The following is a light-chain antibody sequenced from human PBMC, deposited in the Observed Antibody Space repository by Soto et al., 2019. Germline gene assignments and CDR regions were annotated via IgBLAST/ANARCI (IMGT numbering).Light chain of an antibody. V-gene: IGLV2-23*03. CDR2: EGS. Sequence: QPALTQPASVSGSPGQSITISCTGTSSDVGSYNLVSWYQQHPGKAPKLMIHEGSKRPSGVSNRFSGSKSGNTASLTISGLQAEDEADYYCCSYAGSSTFRVFGGGTKLTVL. CDR1: SSDVGSYNL. J-gene: IGLJ2*01. CDR3: CSYAGSSTFRV.